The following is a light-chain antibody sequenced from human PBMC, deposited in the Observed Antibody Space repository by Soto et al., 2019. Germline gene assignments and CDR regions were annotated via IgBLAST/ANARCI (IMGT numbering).Light chain of an antibody. CDR1: QSVSSSY. CDR2: GAS. V-gene: IGKV3D-15*01. Sequence: EIVLSQSPGTLSLSPGERATLSCRASQSVSSSYLAWYQQKPGQAPRLLIYGASSRATGIPARFSGSGSGTEFTLTISSLQSEDFAVYCCQQYNNWPATFGQGTKVDIK. J-gene: IGKJ1*01. CDR3: QQYNNWPAT.